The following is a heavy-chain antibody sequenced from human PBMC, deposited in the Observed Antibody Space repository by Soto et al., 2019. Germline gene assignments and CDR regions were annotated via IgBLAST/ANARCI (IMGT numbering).Heavy chain of an antibody. D-gene: IGHD3-10*01. CDR1: GYTFISYV. Sequence: QVQLVQSGPELKNLGASVKVSCKASGYTFISYVITWVRQATGQGLEWMGWMNPNSGNTGYAQKFQGRVTMTRNTSISTAYMELSSLRSEDTAVYYCARGGEWFGAFDPWGQGTLVTVSS. CDR3: ARGGEWFGAFDP. CDR2: MNPNSGNT. J-gene: IGHJ5*02. V-gene: IGHV1-8*01.